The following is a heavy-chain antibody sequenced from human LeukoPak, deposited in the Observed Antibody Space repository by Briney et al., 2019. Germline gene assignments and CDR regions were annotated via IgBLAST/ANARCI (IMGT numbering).Heavy chain of an antibody. V-gene: IGHV3-9*01. CDR1: GFTFDDYA. CDR3: AKDDTTYYYGSGSMNY. Sequence: GGSLRLSCAASGFTFDDYAMHWVRQAPGKGLEWVSGISWNSGSIGYADSVKGRFTISRDNAKNSLYLQMNSLRAEDTALYYCAKDDTTYYYGSGSMNYWGQGTLVTGSS. CDR2: ISWNSGSI. J-gene: IGHJ4*02. D-gene: IGHD3-10*01.